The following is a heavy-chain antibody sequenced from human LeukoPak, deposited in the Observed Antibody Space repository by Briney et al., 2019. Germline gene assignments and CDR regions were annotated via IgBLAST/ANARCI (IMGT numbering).Heavy chain of an antibody. CDR1: GFTFDDYA. V-gene: IGHV3-9*01. J-gene: IGHJ4*02. Sequence: PGGSLRLSCAASGFTFDDYAMHWVRQAPGKGREWVSGISWNSGSIGYADSVKGRFTISRDNAKNSLYLQMNSLRAEDTALYYCAKDNAGFDYWGQGTLVTVSS. CDR2: ISWNSGSI. CDR3: AKDNAGFDY.